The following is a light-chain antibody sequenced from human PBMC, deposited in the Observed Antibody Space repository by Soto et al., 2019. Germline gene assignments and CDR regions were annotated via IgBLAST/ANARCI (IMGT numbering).Light chain of an antibody. J-gene: IGLJ1*01. CDR2: EVS. CDR3: SSYTSSSTPHYV. V-gene: IGLV2-14*01. Sequence: QSVLTQPASVSGSPGQSITISCTGTSSDVGGYNYVSWYQQHPGKAPKLMIYEVSNRPSGVSNRFSGSKSGNTASLTISGLQAEDEADYHCSSYTSSSTPHYVFGTG. CDR1: SSDVGGYNY.